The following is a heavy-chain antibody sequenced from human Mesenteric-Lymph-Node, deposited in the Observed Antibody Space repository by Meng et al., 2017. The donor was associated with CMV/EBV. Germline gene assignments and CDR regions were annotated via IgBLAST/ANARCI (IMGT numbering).Heavy chain of an antibody. Sequence: GGSLRLSCTASGFTFSAYGMHWVRQAPGKGLEWVAFIRYDGSKVYADSVKGRSTGSRDNSKNMVFLQMNSLRVEDTAVYYCARDGPDYGSGNYLDYWGQGTLVTVSS. J-gene: IGHJ4*02. CDR3: ARDGPDYGSGNYLDY. CDR2: IRYDGSK. CDR1: GFTFSAYG. D-gene: IGHD3-10*01. V-gene: IGHV3-30*02.